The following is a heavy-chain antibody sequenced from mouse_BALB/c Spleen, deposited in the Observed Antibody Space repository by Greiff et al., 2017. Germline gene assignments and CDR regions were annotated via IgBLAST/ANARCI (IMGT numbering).Heavy chain of an antibody. CDR1: GYTFTSYW. CDR2: IAPGSGST. CDR3: ARHYPAMDY. J-gene: IGHJ4*01. V-gene: IGHV1S41*01. Sequence: DLVKPGASVKLSCKASGYTFTSYWINWIKQRPGQGLEWIGRIAPGSGSTYYNEMFKGKATLTVDTSSSTAYIQLSSLSSEDSAVYFCARHYPAMDYWGQGTSVTVSS. D-gene: IGHD1-1*02.